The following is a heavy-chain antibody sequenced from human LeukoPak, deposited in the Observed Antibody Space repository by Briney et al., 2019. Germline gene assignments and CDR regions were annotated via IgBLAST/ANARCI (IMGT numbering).Heavy chain of an antibody. J-gene: IGHJ4*02. D-gene: IGHD3-10*01. CDR1: GFNFNVYN. CDR3: AKHVSGSLFYFDY. V-gene: IGHV3-23*01. CDR2: ISGTGYNT. Sequence: GGSLRLSCAASGFNFNVYNMNWVRQAPGKGLEWVSGISGTGYNTYYADSVKGRFTISRDNSKNTLYLQMNSLGAEDTAVYYCAKHVSGSLFYFDYWGQRTLVTVSS.